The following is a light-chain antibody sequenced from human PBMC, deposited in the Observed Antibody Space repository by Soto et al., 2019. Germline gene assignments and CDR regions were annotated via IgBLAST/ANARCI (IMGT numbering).Light chain of an antibody. V-gene: IGKV1-5*01. CDR1: QSISYW. CDR2: DAS. CDR3: QQYNSYWT. J-gene: IGKJ1*01. Sequence: DIQMTQSPSTLSASVGDRVTITCRASQSISYWLAWYQQKPGKAPKVLIYDASSLESGVPSRFSGSGSGTEFTLTISSLQPDDLATYYCQQYNSYWTFGQGTKVDI.